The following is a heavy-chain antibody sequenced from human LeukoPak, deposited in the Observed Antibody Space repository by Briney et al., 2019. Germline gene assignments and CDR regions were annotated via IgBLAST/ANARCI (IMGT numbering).Heavy chain of an antibody. CDR1: GFTFSSYW. Sequence: GGSLRLSCAASGFTFSSYWMHWVRQAPGKGLVWVSRINSDGSSTSYADSVKGRFTIPRDNAKNTLYLQMNSLRVEDTAVYYCAKSKEDCCGSFDPWGQGTLVTVSS. J-gene: IGHJ5*02. D-gene: IGHD2-15*01. V-gene: IGHV3-74*01. CDR2: INSDGSST. CDR3: AKSKEDCCGSFDP.